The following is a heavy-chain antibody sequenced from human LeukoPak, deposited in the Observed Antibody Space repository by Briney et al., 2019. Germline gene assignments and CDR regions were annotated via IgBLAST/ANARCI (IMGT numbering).Heavy chain of an antibody. V-gene: IGHV4-30-2*01. CDR1: GGSISSGGYS. CDR3: ARVRGKLPPDY. Sequence: SETLPLTCAVSGGSISSGGYSWSWIRQPPGKGLEWIGYIYHSGSTYYNPSLKSRVTISVDRSKNQFSLKLSSVTAADTAVYYCARVRGKLPPDYWGQGTLVTVSS. CDR2: IYHSGST. J-gene: IGHJ4*02. D-gene: IGHD1-7*01.